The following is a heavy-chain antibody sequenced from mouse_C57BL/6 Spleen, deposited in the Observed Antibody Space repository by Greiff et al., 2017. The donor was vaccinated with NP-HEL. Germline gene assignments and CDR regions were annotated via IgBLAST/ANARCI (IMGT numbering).Heavy chain of an antibody. Sequence: VQLQQSGPGLVKPSQSLSLTCSVTGYSITSGYYWNWIRQFPGNKLEWMGYISYDGSNNYNPSLKNLISITRDTSKNQFFLKLNSVTTEDTATYYCARIYYGNYVDWYFDVWGTGTTVTVSS. D-gene: IGHD2-1*01. CDR1: GYSITSGYY. CDR2: ISYDGSN. J-gene: IGHJ1*03. CDR3: ARIYYGNYVDWYFDV. V-gene: IGHV3-6*01.